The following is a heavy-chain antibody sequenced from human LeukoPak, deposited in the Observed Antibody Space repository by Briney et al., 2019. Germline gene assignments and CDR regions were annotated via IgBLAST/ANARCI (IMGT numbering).Heavy chain of an antibody. V-gene: IGHV4-38-2*02. D-gene: IGHD3-22*01. CDR2: IYHSGST. CDR3: ARMGPYYYDGSGYFSPHFDY. CDR1: GYSISSGYY. J-gene: IGHJ4*02. Sequence: SETLSLTCTVSGYSISSGYYWGWIRQPPGKGLEWIGSIYHSGSTYYNPSLESRVTISVDTSKNQFSLKLSSVTAADTAVYYCARMGPYYYDGSGYFSPHFDYWGQGTLVTVSS.